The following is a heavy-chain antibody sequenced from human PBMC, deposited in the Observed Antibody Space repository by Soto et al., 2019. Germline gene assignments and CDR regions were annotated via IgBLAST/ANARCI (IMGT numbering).Heavy chain of an antibody. D-gene: IGHD3-22*01. CDR2: IYPGDSDT. V-gene: IGHV5-51*01. J-gene: IGHJ6*02. Sequence: PGESLKISCKGSGYSFTSYWIGWVRQMPGKGLEWMGIIYPGDSDTRYSPSFQGQVTISADKSISTAYLQWSSLKASDTAMYYCARQSYYDSSGYYQKYYYYYGMDVWGQGTTVTVSS. CDR1: GYSFTSYW. CDR3: ARQSYYDSSGYYQKYYYYYGMDV.